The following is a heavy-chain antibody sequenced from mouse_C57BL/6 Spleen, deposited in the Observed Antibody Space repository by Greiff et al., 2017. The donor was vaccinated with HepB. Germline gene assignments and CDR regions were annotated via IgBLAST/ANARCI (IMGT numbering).Heavy chain of an antibody. Sequence: EVKLMESGPELVKPGASVKISCKASGYTFTDYYMNWVKQSHGKSLEWIGDINPNNGGTSYNQKFKGKATLTVDKSSSTAYMELRSLTSEDSAVYYCASYGNYWFAYWGQGTLVTVSA. CDR3: ASYGNYWFAY. CDR1: GYTFTDYY. CDR2: INPNNGGT. J-gene: IGHJ3*01. V-gene: IGHV1-26*01. D-gene: IGHD2-1*01.